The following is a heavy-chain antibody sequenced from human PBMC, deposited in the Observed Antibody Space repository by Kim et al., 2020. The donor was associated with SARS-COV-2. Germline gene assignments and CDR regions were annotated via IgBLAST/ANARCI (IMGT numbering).Heavy chain of an antibody. Sequence: SETLSLTCTVSGGSISSGSYYWSWIRQPAGKGLEWIGRIYTSGSTNYNPSLKSRVTISVDTSKNQFSLKLSSVTAADTAVYYCARDIPLKYYYGSGQGFDIWGQGTMVTVSS. CDR3: ARDIPLKYYYGSGQGFDI. V-gene: IGHV4-61*02. J-gene: IGHJ3*02. CDR1: GGSISSGSYY. CDR2: IYTSGST. D-gene: IGHD3-10*01.